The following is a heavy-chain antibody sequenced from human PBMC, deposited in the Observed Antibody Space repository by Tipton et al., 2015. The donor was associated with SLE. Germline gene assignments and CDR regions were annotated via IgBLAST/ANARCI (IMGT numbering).Heavy chain of an antibody. CDR2: IYHSGTT. D-gene: IGHD3-10*01. V-gene: IGHV4-4*02. Sequence: TLSFTCAVSGGSINSYNWWTWVRQPPGKGLEWIGEIYHSGTTNYNPSLKSRITISLDKSNNHFSLRLSSLTAADTAVYYCARDRRGWYFDLWGRGTLVTVSS. CDR3: ARDRRGWYFDL. CDR1: GGSINSYNW. J-gene: IGHJ2*01.